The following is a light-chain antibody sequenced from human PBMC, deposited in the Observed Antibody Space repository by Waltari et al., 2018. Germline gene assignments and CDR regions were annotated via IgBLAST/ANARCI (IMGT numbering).Light chain of an antibody. CDR2: GAS. CDR1: QSVSSS. V-gene: IGKV3-15*01. Sequence: EIVMTQSPATLSLSPGERATLSCRASQSVSSSLDWYQQKPGQAPRLLIYGASNRATGIPDRFSGSGSGTDFTLIISSLEPEDVAVYYCLQRSDWPLTFGGGTKVEIK. CDR3: LQRSDWPLT. J-gene: IGKJ4*01.